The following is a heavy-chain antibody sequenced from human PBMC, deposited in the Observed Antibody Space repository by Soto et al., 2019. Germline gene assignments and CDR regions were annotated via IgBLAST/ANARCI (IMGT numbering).Heavy chain of an antibody. CDR3: ARDRYYYDSSGYPDY. CDR1: GFTFSSYG. D-gene: IGHD3-22*01. J-gene: IGHJ4*02. V-gene: IGHV3-33*01. CDR2: IWYDGSNK. Sequence: LRLSYAASGFTFSSYGMHWVRQAPGKGLEWVAVIWYDGSNKYYADSVKGRFTISRDNSKNTLYLQMNSLRAEDTAVYYCARDRYYYDSSGYPDYWGQGTLVTVSS.